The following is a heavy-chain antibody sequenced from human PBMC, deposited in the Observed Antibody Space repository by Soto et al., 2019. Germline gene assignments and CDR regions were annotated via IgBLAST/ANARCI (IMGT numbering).Heavy chain of an antibody. CDR1: GYPFTGPY. CDR2: INPSSGGT. D-gene: IGHD4-4*01. Sequence: ASVKVSCKASGYPFTGPYIYWVRQAPGQGLEWMGWINPSSGGTEFAEKFQGRVTVTRDTSIRTVFLELNSLTSDDTGVYFCARAFRTYSPRVDVWGQGTAVTVSS. CDR3: ARAFRTYSPRVDV. J-gene: IGHJ6*02. V-gene: IGHV1-2*02.